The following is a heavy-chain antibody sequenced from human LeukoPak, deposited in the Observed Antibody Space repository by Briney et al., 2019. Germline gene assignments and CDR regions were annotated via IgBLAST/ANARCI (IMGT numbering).Heavy chain of an antibody. V-gene: IGHV4-39*01. J-gene: IGHJ4*02. CDR2: IYYSGST. D-gene: IGHD5-18*01. CDR3: ARQGTATRSAFDH. CDR1: GGSISSSSYY. Sequence: PSETLSLTCTVSGGSISSSSYYWGWIRQPSGKGLEWIGSIYYSGSTYYNPSLKSRVTISVDTSKNQFSLKLSSVTAADTAVYYCARQGTATRSAFDHWGRGTLVTVSS.